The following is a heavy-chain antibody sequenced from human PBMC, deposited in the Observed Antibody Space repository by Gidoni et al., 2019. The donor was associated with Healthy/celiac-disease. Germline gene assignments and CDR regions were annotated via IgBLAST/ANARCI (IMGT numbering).Heavy chain of an antibody. CDR3: AKDKGFLTELYYFDY. CDR1: GLTFDDYA. Sequence: EVQLVESGGGLVQPGRSLRLSCAASGLTFDDYAMHWVRQAPGKGLEGVSGISWNSGSIGYADSVKGRFTISRDNAKNSLYLQMNSLRAEDTALYYCAKDKGFLTELYYFDYWGQGTLVTVSS. D-gene: IGHD3-9*01. V-gene: IGHV3-9*01. CDR2: ISWNSGSI. J-gene: IGHJ4*02.